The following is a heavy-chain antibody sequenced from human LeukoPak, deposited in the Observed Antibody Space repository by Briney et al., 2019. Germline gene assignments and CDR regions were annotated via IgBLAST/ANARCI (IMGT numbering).Heavy chain of an antibody. D-gene: IGHD2-2*01. CDR1: GFTFSSYG. CDR2: ISGSGGST. J-gene: IGHJ4*02. CDR3: AKASRRGYCSSTSCRMTLDY. Sequence: PGGSLRLSCAASGFTFSSYGMSWVRQAPGKGLEWVSAISGSGGSTYYADSVKGRFTISRDNSKNTLYLQMNSLRAEDTAVYYCAKASRRGYCSSTSCRMTLDYWGQGTLVTVSS. V-gene: IGHV3-23*01.